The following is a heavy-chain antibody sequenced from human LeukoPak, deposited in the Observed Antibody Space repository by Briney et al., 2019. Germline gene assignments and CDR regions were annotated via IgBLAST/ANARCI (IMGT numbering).Heavy chain of an antibody. J-gene: IGHJ6*02. CDR3: AKDTSMVRGVPDV. Sequence: PGGSLRLSCAASGFTFSSYATSWVRQAPGKGLEWVSAISGSGGSTYYADSVKGRFTISRDNSKNTLYLQMNSLRAEDTAVYYCAKDTSMVRGVPDVWGQGTTVTVSS. CDR2: ISGSGGST. CDR1: GFTFSSYA. D-gene: IGHD3-10*01. V-gene: IGHV3-23*01.